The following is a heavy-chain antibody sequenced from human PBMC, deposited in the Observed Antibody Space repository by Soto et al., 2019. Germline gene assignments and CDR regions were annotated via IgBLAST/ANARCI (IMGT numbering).Heavy chain of an antibody. Sequence: SETLYLTCPVSGGSISSSSYYWGWIRQPPGKGLEWIGRIYYSGGTYYNPSLKSRVTVSVDTSKNQFSLKLSSVNAEYKAVYYSPRHGAVAAHPGYYFDYWGQGTLVTVS. D-gene: IGHD6-19*01. J-gene: IGHJ4*02. CDR3: PRHGAVAAHPGYYFDY. CDR2: IYYSGGT. V-gene: IGHV4-39*01. CDR1: GGSISSSSYY.